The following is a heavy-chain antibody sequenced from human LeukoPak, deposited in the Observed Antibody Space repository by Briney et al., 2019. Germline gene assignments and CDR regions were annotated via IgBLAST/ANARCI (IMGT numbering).Heavy chain of an antibody. CDR2: INPNSGGT. V-gene: IGHV1-2*02. D-gene: IGHD3-22*01. CDR1: GYTLTGYY. Sequence: ASVKVSCKASGYTLTGYYMHWVRQAPGQGLEWMGWINPNSGGTNYAQKFQGRVTMTRDTSISTAYMELSRLRSDDTAVYYCARDGGYYYDSSGYGGVDYWGQGTLVTVSS. CDR3: ARDGGYYYDSSGYGGVDY. J-gene: IGHJ4*02.